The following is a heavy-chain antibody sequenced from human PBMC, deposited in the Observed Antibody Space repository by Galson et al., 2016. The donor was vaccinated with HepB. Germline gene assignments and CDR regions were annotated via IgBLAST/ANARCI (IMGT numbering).Heavy chain of an antibody. V-gene: IGHV3-21*01. CDR2: ISSSGRYI. Sequence: SLRLSCAVSRFTFSSYSMNWVRQAPGKGLEWVSFISSSGRYIYYADSVKGRFTISRDNAKNSLYLQMNSLRAEDTAIYYCATDTSRDDDQWGQGTLVIVSS. D-gene: IGHD1-1*01. CDR1: RFTFSSYS. J-gene: IGHJ5*02. CDR3: ATDTSRDDDQ.